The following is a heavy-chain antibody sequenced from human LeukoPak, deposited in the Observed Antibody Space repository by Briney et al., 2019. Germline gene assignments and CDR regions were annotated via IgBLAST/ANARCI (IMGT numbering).Heavy chain of an antibody. J-gene: IGHJ4*02. D-gene: IGHD1-26*01. Sequence: GGSLRLSCAASGFTFSSYAMSWVRQAPGKGLEWVSAISGSGGSAFHADSVKGHFTISRDNSRNTLDLQMNNVRAEDTAVYYCARFSGPFYSAREFDYWGQGALVTVSS. V-gene: IGHV3-23*01. CDR1: GFTFSSYA. CDR3: ARFSGPFYSAREFDY. CDR2: ISGSGGSA.